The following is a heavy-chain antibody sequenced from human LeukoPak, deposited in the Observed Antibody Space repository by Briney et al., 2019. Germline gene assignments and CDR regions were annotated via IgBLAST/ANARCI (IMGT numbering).Heavy chain of an antibody. CDR3: ARVFGGSSRDY. CDR2: ISWNSGSI. Sequence: SGGSLRLSCAASGFTFDDYAMHWVRQAPGKGLEWVSGISWNSGSIGYADSVKGRFTISRDNAKNSLYLQMNSLRAEDTAVYYCARVFGGSSRDYWGQGTLVTVSS. D-gene: IGHD1-26*01. J-gene: IGHJ4*02. CDR1: GFTFDDYA. V-gene: IGHV3-9*01.